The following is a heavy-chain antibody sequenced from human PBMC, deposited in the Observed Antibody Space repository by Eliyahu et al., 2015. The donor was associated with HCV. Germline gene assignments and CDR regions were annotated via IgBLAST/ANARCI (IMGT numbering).Heavy chain of an antibody. Sequence: IGEINHSGSTNYNPSLKSRVTISVDTSKNQFSLKLSSVTAADTAVYYCARGKRTRQIVVVPAAILWFDPWGQGTLVTVSS. CDR2: INHSGST. D-gene: IGHD2-2*02. V-gene: IGHV4-34*01. CDR3: ARGKRTRQIVVVPAAILWFDP. J-gene: IGHJ5*02.